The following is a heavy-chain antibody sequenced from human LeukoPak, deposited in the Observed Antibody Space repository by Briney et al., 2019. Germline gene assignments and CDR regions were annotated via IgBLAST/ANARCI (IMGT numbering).Heavy chain of an antibody. V-gene: IGHV3-66*02. CDR1: GLTVSSNY. CDR3: ASGSGSYGIDY. J-gene: IGHJ4*02. D-gene: IGHD1-26*01. Sequence: GGSLRLSCAASGLTVSSNYMSWVRQAPGKGLEWVSVIYSGGSTYYADSVKGRFTISRDNSKNTLYLQMNSLRAEDTAVYYCASGSGSYGIDYWGQGTLVTVSS. CDR2: IYSGGST.